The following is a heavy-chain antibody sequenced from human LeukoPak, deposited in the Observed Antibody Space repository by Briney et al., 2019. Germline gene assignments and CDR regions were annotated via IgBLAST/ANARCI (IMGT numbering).Heavy chain of an antibody. V-gene: IGHV4-39*02. J-gene: IGHJ5*02. CDR3: ARDRAGSSPYNWFDP. CDR2: IYYSGST. CDR1: GGSISSSSYY. Sequence: PSETLSLTCTVSGGSISSSSYYWGWIRQPPGKGLEWIGSIYYSGSTYYNPSLKSRVTISVDTSKNQFSLKLSSVTAADTAVYYCARDRAGSSPYNWFDPWGQGTLVTVSS. D-gene: IGHD3-10*01.